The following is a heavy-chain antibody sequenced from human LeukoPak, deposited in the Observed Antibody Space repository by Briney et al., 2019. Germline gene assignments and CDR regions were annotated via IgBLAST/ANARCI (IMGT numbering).Heavy chain of an antibody. CDR2: ISGYNDNT. J-gene: IGHJ4*02. CDR3: ARGQWMVRGVITDDY. CDR1: GYTFSSYG. D-gene: IGHD3-10*01. V-gene: IGHV1-18*01. Sequence: ASVKVSCKASGYTFSSYGISWVRQAPGQGLEWMGWISGYNDNTKYYAQKLQGRVTMTTDTSTSTAYMELRSLRSDDTAVYYCARGQWMVRGVITDDYWGQGTLVTVSS.